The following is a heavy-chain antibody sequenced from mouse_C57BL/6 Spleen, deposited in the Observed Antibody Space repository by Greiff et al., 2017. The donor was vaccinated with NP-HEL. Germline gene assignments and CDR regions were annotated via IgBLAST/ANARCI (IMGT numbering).Heavy chain of an antibody. CDR3: ARGEGSRETWFAY. CDR1: GYSITSGYD. J-gene: IGHJ3*01. Sequence: VQLKESGPGMVKPSQSLSLTCTVTGYSITSGYDWHWIRHFPGNKLEWMGYISYSGSTNYNPSLKSRISITHDTSKNHFFLKLNSVTTEDTATYYCARGEGSRETWFAYWGQGTLVTVSA. CDR2: ISYSGST. V-gene: IGHV3-1*01. D-gene: IGHD1-1*01.